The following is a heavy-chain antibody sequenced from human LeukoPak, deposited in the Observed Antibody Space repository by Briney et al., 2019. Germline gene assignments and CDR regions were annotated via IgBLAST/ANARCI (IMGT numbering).Heavy chain of an antibody. V-gene: IGHV4-34*01. D-gene: IGHD2-15*01. CDR1: GGSFSGYY. J-gene: IGHJ6*03. CDR3: ARWVVAADYYYYMDV. CDR2: INHSGST. Sequence: SETLSLTCAVYGGSFSGYYWTWIRQPPGKGLEWIGEINHSGSTNYNPSLKSRVTVSVDTSKNQFSLKLSSVTAADTAVYYCARWVVAADYYYYMDVWGKGTTVTVSS.